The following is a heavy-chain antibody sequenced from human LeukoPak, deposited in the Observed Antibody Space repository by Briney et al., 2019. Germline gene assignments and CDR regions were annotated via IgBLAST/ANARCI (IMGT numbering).Heavy chain of an antibody. CDR2: ISYDGSNK. CDR3: ASGERERRFDY. V-gene: IGHV3-30*04. CDR1: GFTFSSYA. D-gene: IGHD1-26*01. Sequence: GGSLRLSCAASGFTFSSYAMHWVRQAPGKGLEWVADISYDGSNKYYADSVKGRFTISRDNSKNTLYLQMNSLRAEDTAVYYCASGERERRFDYWGQGTLVTVSS. J-gene: IGHJ4*02.